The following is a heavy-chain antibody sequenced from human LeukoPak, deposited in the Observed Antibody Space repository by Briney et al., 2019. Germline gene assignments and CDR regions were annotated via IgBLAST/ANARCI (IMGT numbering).Heavy chain of an antibody. Sequence: SVKVSRKASGGTFSSYAISWVRQAPGQGLEWMGGIIPIFGTANYAQKFQGRVTITADESTSTAYMELRSLRSDDTAVYYCARDRTIFGVVMLWFDPWGQGTLVTVSS. J-gene: IGHJ5*02. CDR3: ARDRTIFGVVMLWFDP. CDR1: GGTFSSYA. CDR2: IIPIFGTA. D-gene: IGHD3-3*01. V-gene: IGHV1-69*13.